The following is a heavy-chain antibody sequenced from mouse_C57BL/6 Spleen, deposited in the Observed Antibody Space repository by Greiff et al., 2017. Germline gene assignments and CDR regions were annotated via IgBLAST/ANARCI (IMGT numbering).Heavy chain of an antibody. D-gene: IGHD4-1*01. V-gene: IGHV1-50*01. CDR1: GYTFTSYC. Sequence: QVQLQQPGAELVKPGASVKLSCKASGYTFTSYCMQWVKQRPGQGLEWIGEIDPSVSYTTYNQKFKGKATLTVDTASSTVYMQLSSLTSEDTAVYYCTNWDGDYWGQGTARAVSS. J-gene: IGHJ2*01. CDR3: TNWDGDY. CDR2: IDPSVSYT.